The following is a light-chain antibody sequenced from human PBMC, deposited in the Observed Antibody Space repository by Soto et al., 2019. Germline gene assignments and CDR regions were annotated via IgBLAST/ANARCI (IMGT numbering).Light chain of an antibody. V-gene: IGKV3D-15*01. CDR1: HSVSSN. CDR3: QQFDNWPFT. CDR2: AAL. Sequence: EIVMTQSPATLSVSPGERATLSCRASHSVSSNLAWYQQRPGQAPRLLMYAALTRASGVPARFRGSGSGTEFTLTISSLHSEDFAGYYGQQFDNWPFTFGPGTTVDIK. J-gene: IGKJ3*01.